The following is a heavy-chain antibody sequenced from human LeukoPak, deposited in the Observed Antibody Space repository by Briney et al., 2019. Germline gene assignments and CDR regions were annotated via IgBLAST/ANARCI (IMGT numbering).Heavy chain of an antibody. D-gene: IGHD3-10*01. CDR3: ARVCYYGSGSYWNNWFDP. Sequence: ASVKVSCKASGGTFSSYAISWVRQAPGQGLEWMGRIIPIFGTANYAQKFQGRVTITTDESTSTAYMELSSLRSEDTAVYYCARVCYYGSGSYWNNWFDPWGQGTLVTVSS. J-gene: IGHJ5*02. V-gene: IGHV1-69*05. CDR1: GGTFSSYA. CDR2: IIPIFGTA.